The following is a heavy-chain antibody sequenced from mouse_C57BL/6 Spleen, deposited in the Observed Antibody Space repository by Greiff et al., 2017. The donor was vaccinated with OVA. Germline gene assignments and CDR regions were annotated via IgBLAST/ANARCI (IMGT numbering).Heavy chain of an antibody. D-gene: IGHD1-1*01. CDR2: ISYDGSN. CDR1: GYSITSGYY. V-gene: IGHV3-6*01. CDR3: AREGERYYYGSSFAY. Sequence: EVKLVESGPGLVKPSQSLSLTCSVTGYSITSGYYWNWIRQFPGNKLEWMGYISYDGSNNYNPSLKNRISITRDTSKNQFFLKLNSVTTEDTATYYCAREGERYYYGSSFAYWGQGTLVTVSA. J-gene: IGHJ3*01.